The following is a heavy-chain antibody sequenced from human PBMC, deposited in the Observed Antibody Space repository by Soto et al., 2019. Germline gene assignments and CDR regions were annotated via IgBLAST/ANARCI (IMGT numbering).Heavy chain of an antibody. CDR2: ISYDGSNK. CDR3: ARDDYYDRSGYGRGGSILDY. CDR1: GFTFSSYA. V-gene: IGHV3-30-3*01. D-gene: IGHD3-22*01. Sequence: QVQLVESGGGVVQPGRSLRLSCAASGFTFSSYAMHWVRQAPGKGLEWVAVISYDGSNKYYADSVKGRFTISRDNSKNTLYLQMNSLRAEDTAVYYCARDDYYDRSGYGRGGSILDYWGQETLVTVSS. J-gene: IGHJ4*02.